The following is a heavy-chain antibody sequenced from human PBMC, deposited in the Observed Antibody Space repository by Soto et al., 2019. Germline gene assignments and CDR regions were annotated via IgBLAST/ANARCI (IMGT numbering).Heavy chain of an antibody. CDR2: ISGSGGST. Sequence: EVQLLESGGGLVQPGGSLRLSCAASGFTFSSYAMSWVRQAPGKGLEWVSAISGSGGSTYYADSVKGRFTISRDNSKNTLYLQMNSLRAEDTAVYYCAKVAPFLRLHKNYFDYWGQGTLVTVSS. J-gene: IGHJ4*02. CDR1: GFTFSSYA. D-gene: IGHD5-12*01. V-gene: IGHV3-23*01. CDR3: AKVAPFLRLHKNYFDY.